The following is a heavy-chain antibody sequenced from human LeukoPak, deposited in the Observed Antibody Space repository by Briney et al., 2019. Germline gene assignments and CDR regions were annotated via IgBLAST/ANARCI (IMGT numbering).Heavy chain of an antibody. CDR2: IYYSGST. CDR3: ARLTVDTAMGYFDY. J-gene: IGHJ4*02. CDR1: GGSISSGGYY. Sequence: SETLSLTCTVSGGSISSGGYYWSWIRQHPGKGLEWIGYIYYSGSTYYNPSLKSRVAISVDTSKNQFSLKLSSVTAADTAVYYCARLTVDTAMGYFDYWGQGTLVTVSS. D-gene: IGHD5-18*01. V-gene: IGHV4-30-4*08.